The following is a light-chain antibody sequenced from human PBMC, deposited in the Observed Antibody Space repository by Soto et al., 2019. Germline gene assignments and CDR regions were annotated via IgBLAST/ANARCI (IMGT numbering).Light chain of an antibody. CDR3: QQSYNIPRK. J-gene: IGKJ1*01. CDR1: QNIYTW. CDR2: EAS. Sequence: IQMTQSPSTLSASVGDRVTITCRGSQNIYTWLAWYQQKPGKAPKLLIYEASSLESGVPSRFSGSGSGTEFTLTISSLKPDDFATYYCQQSYNIPRKFGQGTKVDIK. V-gene: IGKV1-5*03.